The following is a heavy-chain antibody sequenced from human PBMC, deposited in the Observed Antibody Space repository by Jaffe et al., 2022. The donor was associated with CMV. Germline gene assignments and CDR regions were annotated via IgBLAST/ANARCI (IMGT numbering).Heavy chain of an antibody. V-gene: IGHV1-18*01. CDR2: LSTYNGDT. J-gene: IGHJ4*02. Sequence: QVRLVQSGAEVKKPGASVKVSCKTFGYAFNTYGITWMRQAPRQGLEWMGWLSTYNGDTDFAQKFQGRLTMTTDTSTSTAYMELRTLRSDDTAIYYCATWLPPNSPIDYWGQGTLVTVSS. CDR1: GYAFNTYG. CDR3: ATWLPPNSPIDY. D-gene: IGHD4-4*01.